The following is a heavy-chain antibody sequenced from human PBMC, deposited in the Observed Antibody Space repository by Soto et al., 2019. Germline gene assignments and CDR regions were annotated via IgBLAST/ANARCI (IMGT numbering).Heavy chain of an antibody. CDR3: AREGYSSGSSYYYYGMDV. D-gene: IGHD6-19*01. V-gene: IGHV4-59*01. J-gene: IGHJ6*02. Sequence: PSETLSLTCTVSGGSISGYYWSWIRQPPGKGLEWIGYIYYSGSTNYNPSLKSRVTISVDTSKNQFSLKLSSVTAADTAVYYCAREGYSSGSSYYYYGMDVWGQGTTVTVSS. CDR1: GGSISGYY. CDR2: IYYSGST.